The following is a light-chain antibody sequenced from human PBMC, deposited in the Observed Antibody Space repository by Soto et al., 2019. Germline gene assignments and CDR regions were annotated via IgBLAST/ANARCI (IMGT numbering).Light chain of an antibody. CDR3: TSYAGSDIWV. Sequence: QSALTQPPSASGSPGQSVTISCTGTSSDVGGYNYVSWYQQYPGKAPKLMIYEVSKRPSGVPARFSGSKSGKTASLTVSGLQAEYEADYYCTSYAGSDIWVFGGGTTLTVL. J-gene: IGLJ3*02. CDR2: EVS. V-gene: IGLV2-8*01. CDR1: SSDVGGYNY.